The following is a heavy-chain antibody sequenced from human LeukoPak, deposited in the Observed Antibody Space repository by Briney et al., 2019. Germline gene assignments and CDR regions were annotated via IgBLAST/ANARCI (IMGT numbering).Heavy chain of an antibody. CDR2: IIPIFGTA. CDR1: GGTFSSYA. Sequence: SVKVSCKASGGTFSSYAISWVRQAPGQGLEWMGGIIPIFGTANYAQKFQGRVTITADKSTSTAYMELSGLRSEDKAVYYCARDLVVVTATTEYYYYMDVWGKGTTVTVSS. J-gene: IGHJ6*03. CDR3: ARDLVVVTATTEYYYYMDV. D-gene: IGHD2-21*02. V-gene: IGHV1-69*06.